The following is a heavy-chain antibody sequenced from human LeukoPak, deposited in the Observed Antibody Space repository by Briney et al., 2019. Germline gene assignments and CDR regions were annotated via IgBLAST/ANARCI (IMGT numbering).Heavy chain of an antibody. CDR1: GYTFSDFS. Sequence: GGSLTLSCAAPGYTFSDFSVNWVRQAPGKGLEWVSSISVRSNYRYYADSVRGRFTISRDDARDSLFLQMNSLRADDTAVYFCVRLRRNNDRSGYYYYYDYWGQGTLVTVSS. J-gene: IGHJ4*02. CDR3: VRLRRNNDRSGYYYYYDY. CDR2: ISVRSNYR. D-gene: IGHD3-22*01. V-gene: IGHV3-21*01.